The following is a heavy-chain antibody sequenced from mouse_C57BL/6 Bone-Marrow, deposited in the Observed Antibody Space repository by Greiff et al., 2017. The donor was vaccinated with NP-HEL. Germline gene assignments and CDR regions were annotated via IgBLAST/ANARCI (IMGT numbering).Heavy chain of an antibody. Sequence: EVKLQQSGAELVRPGASVKLSCTASGFNIKDDYMHWVKQRPEQGLEWIGWIDPENGDTEYASKFQGKATITADTSSNTAYLQLSSLTSEDTAVYYCTTWCYDYGVDYWGQGTTLTVSS. D-gene: IGHD2-4*01. CDR1: GFNIKDDY. J-gene: IGHJ2*01. V-gene: IGHV14-4*01. CDR3: TTWCYDYGVDY. CDR2: IDPENGDT.